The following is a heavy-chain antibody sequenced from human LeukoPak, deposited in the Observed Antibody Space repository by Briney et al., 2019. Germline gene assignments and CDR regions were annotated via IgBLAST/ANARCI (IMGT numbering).Heavy chain of an antibody. D-gene: IGHD4/OR15-4a*01. CDR1: VYTYTDYY. Sequence: ASVKVSCKASVYTYTDYYMHWVRQAPGQGLEWIGWINPNSGGTNYAQKFQGRVTMTRDTSISTAYMEVSRLTSDDTAVYYCARAANPQDCFDCWGQRTLVTVSS. J-gene: IGHJ4*02. CDR2: INPNSGGT. CDR3: ARAANPQDCFDC. V-gene: IGHV1-2*02.